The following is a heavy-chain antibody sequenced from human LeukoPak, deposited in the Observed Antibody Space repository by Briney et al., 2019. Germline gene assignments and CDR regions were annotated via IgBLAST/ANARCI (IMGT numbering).Heavy chain of an antibody. J-gene: IGHJ4*02. CDR2: TSYDGSNK. CDR1: GFTFSSYA. V-gene: IGHV3-30-3*01. CDR3: ARDGSPDDYFDY. Sequence: GGSLRLSCAASGFTFSSYAMHWVRQAPGKGLEWVAVTSYDGSNKYCADSVKGRFTISRDNSKNTLYLQMNSLRAEDTAVYYCARDGSPDDYFDYWGQGTLVTVSS.